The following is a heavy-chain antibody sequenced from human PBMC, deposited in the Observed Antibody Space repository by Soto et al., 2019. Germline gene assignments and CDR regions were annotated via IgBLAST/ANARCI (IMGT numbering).Heavy chain of an antibody. CDR1: GYTFTSYG. V-gene: IGHV1-18*01. CDR2: ISAYNGKT. D-gene: IGHD3-3*01. J-gene: IGHJ5*02. Sequence: ASVKVSCKASGYTFTSYGISWVRQAPGQGLEWMGWISAYNGKTNYAQKLQGRVTVTTDTSKSTAYMELRSLRSDDTAVYYCARDRLVLPFLEWPPGWFDPWG. CDR3: ARDRLVLPFLEWPPGWFDP.